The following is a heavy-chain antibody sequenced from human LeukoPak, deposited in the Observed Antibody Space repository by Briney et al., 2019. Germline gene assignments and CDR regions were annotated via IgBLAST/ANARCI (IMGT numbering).Heavy chain of an antibody. V-gene: IGHV3-30*03. J-gene: IGHJ4*02. CDR3: ARALIGYYFDY. D-gene: IGHD2-8*01. CDR1: GFPFSSYG. Sequence: GGSLRLSCAASGFPFSSYGMHWVRQAPGKGLEWVAAISNDGNNKFYADSVKGRFTISRDNPKNTMNLQMNSLRAEDTAVYYCARALIGYYFDYWGQGTLVTVSS. CDR2: ISNDGNNK.